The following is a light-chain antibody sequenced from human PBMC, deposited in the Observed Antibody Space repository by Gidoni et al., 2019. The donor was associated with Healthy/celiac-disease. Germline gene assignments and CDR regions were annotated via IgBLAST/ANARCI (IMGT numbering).Light chain of an antibody. J-gene: IGKJ1*01. Sequence: DIQMTQSPSTLSASIGDRVTVTCRASQSIGDWLAWYQQKPGEAPKLLIYQASRLESGVPSRFSGSGSGTEFTLTINSLQPDDFATYYCHHYSNLWTFGQGSKVDIK. CDR3: HHYSNLWT. V-gene: IGKV1-5*03. CDR1: QSIGDW. CDR2: QAS.